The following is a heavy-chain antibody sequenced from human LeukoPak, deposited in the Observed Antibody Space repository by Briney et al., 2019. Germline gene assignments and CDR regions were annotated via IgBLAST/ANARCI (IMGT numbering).Heavy chain of an antibody. CDR3: ARGEYYYDSSGYYPYYLDY. D-gene: IGHD3-22*01. V-gene: IGHV1-46*01. CDR2: INPSAGST. J-gene: IGHJ4*02. CDR1: GYTFTSCY. Sequence: ASVKVSCKASGYTFTSCYMHWVRQAPGQGLEWMGIINPSAGSTSYAQKFQGRVTMTRDTSTSTVYMELSSLRSEDTAVYYCARGEYYYDSSGYYPYYLDYWGQGTLVTVSS.